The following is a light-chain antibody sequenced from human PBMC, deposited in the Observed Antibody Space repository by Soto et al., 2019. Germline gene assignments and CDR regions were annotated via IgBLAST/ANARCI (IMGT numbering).Light chain of an antibody. CDR1: SSDVGNYNH. CDR2: DVT. J-gene: IGLJ2*01. Sequence: QSALTQPRSVSGSPGQSVTISGTGASSDVGNYNHVSWYQHHPGKAPKVIIYDVTKRPSGVPDRFSGSKSGNTASLTISGLQAEDEADYYCCSYAGTYTRVFGGGTKLTVL. CDR3: CSYAGTYTRV. V-gene: IGLV2-11*01.